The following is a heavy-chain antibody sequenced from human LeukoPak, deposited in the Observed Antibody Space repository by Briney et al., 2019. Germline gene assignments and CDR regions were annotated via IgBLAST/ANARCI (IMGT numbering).Heavy chain of an antibody. CDR2: ISSQSSTK. J-gene: IGHJ4*02. CDR1: GFSFNDYS. D-gene: IGHD2-8*01. Sequence: GGSLRLSCVASGFSFNDYSMNWVRQVPEKGLEWVSSISSQSSTKKYADSVRGRFTISRDSAKTSVFLQMDSLRADDSALYFCARSQRLGHCVNGVCVYPYYFDFWGQGALVTVSS. CDR3: ARSQRLGHCVNGVCVYPYYFDF. V-gene: IGHV3-48*04.